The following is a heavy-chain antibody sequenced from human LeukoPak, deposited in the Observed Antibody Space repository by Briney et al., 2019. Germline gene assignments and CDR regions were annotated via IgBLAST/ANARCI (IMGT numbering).Heavy chain of an antibody. J-gene: IGHJ5*02. CDR1: GGSISSYY. Sequence: SETLSLTCTVCGGSISSYYWSWIRRPAGKGLEWIGRIYTSGSTNYNPSLKSRVTMSVDTSKNQFSLKLSSVTAADTAVYYCAGWFGPMRWFDPWGQGTLVTVSS. V-gene: IGHV4-4*07. CDR2: IYTSGST. CDR3: AGWFGPMRWFDP. D-gene: IGHD3-10*01.